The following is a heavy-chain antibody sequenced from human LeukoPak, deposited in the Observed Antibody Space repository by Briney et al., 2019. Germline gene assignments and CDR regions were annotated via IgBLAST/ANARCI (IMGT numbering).Heavy chain of an antibody. D-gene: IGHD5-18*01. Sequence: SETLSLTCTVSGHSISSAYYWGWIRQPPGKGLEWIGSIYQSGSTYNNPSLKSRVTISVDTSKNQFSLKLSSVTAADTAVYYCAREKQLWVDYWGQGTLVTVSS. V-gene: IGHV4-38-2*02. CDR2: IYQSGST. CDR1: GHSISSAYY. CDR3: AREKQLWVDY. J-gene: IGHJ4*02.